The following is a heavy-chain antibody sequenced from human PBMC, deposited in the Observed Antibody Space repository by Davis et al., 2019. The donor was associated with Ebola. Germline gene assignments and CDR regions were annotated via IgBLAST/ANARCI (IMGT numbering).Heavy chain of an antibody. CDR2: IYDSGST. CDR3: ARSYYYYGMDV. V-gene: IGHV4-59*12. CDR1: GGSISSYY. Sequence: MPSETLSLTCTVSGGSISSYYWSWIRQPPGKGLEWIGYIYDSGSTNYSPSLKSRVTISVDTSKNQFSLKLSSMTAADTAVYYCARSYYYYGMDVWGQGTTVTVSS. J-gene: IGHJ6*02.